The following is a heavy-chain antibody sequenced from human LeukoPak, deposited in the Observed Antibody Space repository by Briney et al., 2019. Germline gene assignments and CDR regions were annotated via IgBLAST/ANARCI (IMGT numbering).Heavy chain of an antibody. CDR3: ARDIVVVVAATLHYYYYGMDV. V-gene: IGHV1-46*01. CDR2: INPSGGST. D-gene: IGHD2-15*01. CDR1: GYTFTSYY. J-gene: IGHJ6*02. Sequence: ASVKVSCKASGYTFTSYYMHWVRQAPGQGLEWMGIINPSGGSTSYAQKFQGRVTMTRDTSTSTVYMELSSLRSEDTAVYYCARDIVVVVAATLHYYYYGMDVWGQGTTVTVSS.